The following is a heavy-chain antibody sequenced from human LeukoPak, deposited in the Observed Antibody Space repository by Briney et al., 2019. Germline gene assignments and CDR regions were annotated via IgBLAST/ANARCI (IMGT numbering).Heavy chain of an antibody. CDR1: GFTFSSYD. J-gene: IGHJ4*02. V-gene: IGHV3-48*03. CDR2: LSDTGSTI. CDR3: ARGAGPVSDY. Sequence: PGGSLRLSCAASGFTFSSYDMNWVRQAPGKGLEWVSFLSDTGSTIYYADSVKGRLTISKDNTKSSLYLQMNSLRAEDTAVYYCARGAGPVSDYWGQGTLVTVSS. D-gene: IGHD1-26*01.